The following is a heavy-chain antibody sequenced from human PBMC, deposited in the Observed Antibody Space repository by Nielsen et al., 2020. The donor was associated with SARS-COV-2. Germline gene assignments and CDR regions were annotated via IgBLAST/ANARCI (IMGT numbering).Heavy chain of an antibody. V-gene: IGHV2-70*01. CDR3: ARNPSGDYSFDY. J-gene: IGHJ4*02. D-gene: IGHD4-17*01. CDR1: GFSLNTSKMC. CDR2: IDWDDDK. Sequence: SGPTLVKPTQTLTLTCTFSGFSLNTSKMCLSWIRQPPGKALEWLALIDWDDDKYYSTSLKTRLTISKDTSKNQVVLTMTSMDPVDTATYYCARNPSGDYSFDYWGQGTLVTVSS.